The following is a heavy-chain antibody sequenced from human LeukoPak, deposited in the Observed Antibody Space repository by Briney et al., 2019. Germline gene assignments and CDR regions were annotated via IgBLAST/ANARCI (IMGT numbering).Heavy chain of an antibody. V-gene: IGHV3-33*08. J-gene: IGHJ4*02. CDR3: ARAYYYDVSLTPDY. CDR2: IWYDGSNE. D-gene: IGHD3-22*01. Sequence: GGSLRLSCAGYGFTFSSYGMHWVRQAPGKGLEWVAVIWYDGSNEYYADSVKGRFTTSRDTSKNTLYLQMNSLRAEDTAVYYCARAYYYDVSLTPDYWGQGTLVTVSS. CDR1: GFTFSSYG.